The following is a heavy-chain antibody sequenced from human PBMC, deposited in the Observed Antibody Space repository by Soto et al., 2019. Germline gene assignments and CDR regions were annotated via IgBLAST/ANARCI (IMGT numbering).Heavy chain of an antibody. CDR1: GITLSDYY. J-gene: IGHJ5*02. V-gene: IGHV3-11*01. Sequence: PGGFLRLSSAACGITLSDYYMTWTGHSPGKGLEWISHISDRATTMHYADSVNGRFTISRDNARKSFFLHMNSPRSDVTAVYYRAKDTAFISCGLYNPWRKGILDTVS. CDR3: AKDTAFISCGLYNP. CDR2: ISDRATTM. D-gene: IGHD3-3*01.